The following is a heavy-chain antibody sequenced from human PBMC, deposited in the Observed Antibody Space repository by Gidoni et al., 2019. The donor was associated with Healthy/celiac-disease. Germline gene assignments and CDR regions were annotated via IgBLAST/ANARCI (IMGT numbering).Heavy chain of an antibody. Sequence: EVQLVESGGGLVQPGGSLRLSCAASGFTFSSYEMSWVRQAPGKGLEWVSYIRSSGSTIYYSDSVKGRFTISRDNAKNSLYLQMNSLRAEDTAVYYCARVRVGSSGWYNYYYYYGMDVWGQGTTVTVSS. J-gene: IGHJ6*02. D-gene: IGHD6-19*01. CDR2: IRSSGSTI. CDR1: GFTFSSYE. V-gene: IGHV3-48*03. CDR3: ARVRVGSSGWYNYYYYYGMDV.